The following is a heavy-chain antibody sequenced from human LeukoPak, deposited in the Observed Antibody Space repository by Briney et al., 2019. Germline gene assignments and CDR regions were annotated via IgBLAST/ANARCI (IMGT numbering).Heavy chain of an antibody. CDR2: ISISTSSI. J-gene: IGHJ4*02. Sequence: PGGSLRLSCAASGFTFSDYSLTWVRQAPGKGLEWISYISISTSSIYYADSVKGRFIISRDNAKNSLYLQMNSLRAEDTAVYYCAREVSHGSGSPRLDYWGQGTLVTVSS. D-gene: IGHD3-10*01. CDR1: GFTFSDYS. V-gene: IGHV3-48*01. CDR3: AREVSHGSGSPRLDY.